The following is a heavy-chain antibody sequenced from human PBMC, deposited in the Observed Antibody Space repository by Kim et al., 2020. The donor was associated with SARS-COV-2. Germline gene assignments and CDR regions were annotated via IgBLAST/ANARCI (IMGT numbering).Heavy chain of an antibody. Sequence: GGSLRLSCSASGFTFSNAWMSWVRQAPGKGLEWVGRIKSKTDGGTTDYAAPVKGRFTISRDDSKNTLYLQMNSLKTEATAVYYCTPEPLRFLEWFSMDVWAPGTT. CDR1: GFTFSNAW. D-gene: IGHD3-3*01. V-gene: IGHV3-15*01. CDR3: TPEPLRFLEWFSMDV. J-gene: IGHJ6*02. CDR2: IKSKTDGGTT.